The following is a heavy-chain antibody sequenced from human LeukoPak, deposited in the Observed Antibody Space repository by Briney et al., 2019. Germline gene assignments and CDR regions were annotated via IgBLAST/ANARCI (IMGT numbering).Heavy chain of an antibody. CDR1: GFTFSRYA. D-gene: IGHD3-10*01. Sequence: QPGRSPRLSCVASGFTFSRYAMHWVRLAPGKGLEWVAVISYDGSNKYYADSVKGRFTISRDNSKNTLYLQMNSLRAEDTALYYCARDGNSYYGPGSYCDYWGQGTLVTVSS. J-gene: IGHJ4*02. V-gene: IGHV3-30-3*01. CDR2: ISYDGSNK. CDR3: ARDGNSYYGPGSYCDY.